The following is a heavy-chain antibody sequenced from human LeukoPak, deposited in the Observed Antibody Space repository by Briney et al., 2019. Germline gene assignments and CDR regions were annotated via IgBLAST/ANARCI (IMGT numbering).Heavy chain of an antibody. CDR3: ARSKGGAQREYGMDV. D-gene: IGHD1-1*01. Sequence: GGSLRLSCAASKFTFSTSAMSWVRQAPGKGLEWVSSISSGATYIDNADSVKGRFTISRDNAKNSLYLEMNSLRAEDTAVYYCARSKGGAQREYGMDVWGQGTTVTVSS. J-gene: IGHJ6*02. CDR1: KFTFSTSA. CDR2: ISSGATYI. V-gene: IGHV3-21*06.